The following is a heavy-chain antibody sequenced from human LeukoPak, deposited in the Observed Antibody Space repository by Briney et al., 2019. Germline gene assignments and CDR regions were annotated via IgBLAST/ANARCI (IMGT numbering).Heavy chain of an antibody. D-gene: IGHD4-17*01. V-gene: IGHV3-30-3*01. CDR3: ARDRDYGNYFDY. Sequence: GGSLRLSCAASGFTFSSYAMHWLRQAPGKGLEWVAVISYDGSNKYYADSVKGRFTISRDNSKNTLYLQMNSLRAEDTAVYYCARDRDYGNYFDYWGQGTLVSVSS. CDR2: ISYDGSNK. J-gene: IGHJ4*02. CDR1: GFTFSSYA.